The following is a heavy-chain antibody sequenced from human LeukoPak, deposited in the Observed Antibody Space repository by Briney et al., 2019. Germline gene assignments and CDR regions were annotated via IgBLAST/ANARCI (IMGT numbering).Heavy chain of an antibody. Sequence: GGSLRLSCAASGFTLSSYGMHWVRQVPGKGLVWVSRIKSDGSDTRYADSVKGRFTISRDNAKNTLYLQMNSLRAEDTAVYYCARGADYGDYLDYWGQGTLVTVSS. CDR1: GFTLSSYG. CDR3: ARGADYGDYLDY. V-gene: IGHV3-74*01. J-gene: IGHJ4*02. D-gene: IGHD4-17*01. CDR2: IKSDGSDT.